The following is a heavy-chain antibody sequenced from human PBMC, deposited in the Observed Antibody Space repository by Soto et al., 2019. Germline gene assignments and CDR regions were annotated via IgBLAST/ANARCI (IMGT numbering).Heavy chain of an antibody. J-gene: IGHJ5*02. CDR3: ARGQRFSDWFDP. V-gene: IGHV4-4*07. CDR1: GGAISGYY. CDR2: IYSSGST. D-gene: IGHD3-3*01. Sequence: ETLSLPCTVTGGAISGYYWTWIRQSDGEGLEWIGRIYSSGSTNYNPSLKSRVTISLDTSMNYFSLRLSSVTAADTAVYYCARGQRFSDWFDPWGQGTLVTVYS.